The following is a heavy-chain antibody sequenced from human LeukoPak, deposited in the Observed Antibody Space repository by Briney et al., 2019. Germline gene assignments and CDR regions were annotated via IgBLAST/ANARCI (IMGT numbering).Heavy chain of an antibody. CDR2: ITSGSNYI. CDR3: AKTYGHFDD. Sequence: GGSLRLSCAASGFTFTSYTMNWVRQAPGKGLEWVSSITSGSNYIYYADSVKGRFTISRDNAKNSLYLQMTSLRVEDTAVYYCAKTYGHFDDWGQGTLVTVSS. CDR1: GFTFTSYT. D-gene: IGHD4-17*01. J-gene: IGHJ4*02. V-gene: IGHV3-21*01.